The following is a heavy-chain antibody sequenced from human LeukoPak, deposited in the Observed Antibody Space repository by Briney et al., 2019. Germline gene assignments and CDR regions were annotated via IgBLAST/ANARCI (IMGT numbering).Heavy chain of an antibody. J-gene: IGHJ6*03. V-gene: IGHV3-21*01. CDR3: ARRQQLVRGAYYYYMDV. D-gene: IGHD6-13*01. Sequence: GGSLRLSFAASGFPFSSYSMNWVRQAPGKGLEWVSSISSSSSYIYYADSVKGRFTISRDNAKNSLYLQMNSLRAEDTAVYYCARRQQLVRGAYYYYMDVWGKGTTVTVSS. CDR2: ISSSSSYI. CDR1: GFPFSSYS.